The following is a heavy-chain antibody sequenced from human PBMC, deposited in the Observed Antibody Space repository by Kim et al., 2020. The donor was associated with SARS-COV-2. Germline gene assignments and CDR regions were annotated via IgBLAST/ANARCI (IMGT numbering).Heavy chain of an antibody. J-gene: IGHJ4*02. Sequence: GESLKISCKGSGYFFTNYWISWVRQMPGKGLEWMGSIDPTDSYTNYSPSFQCHVTISADKSITTAYLQWGSLKASDTAMYYCARHFYDVLTGYKGHFDSWGQGTLVTVSS. D-gene: IGHD3-9*01. CDR3: ARHFYDVLTGYKGHFDS. CDR2: IDPTDSYT. CDR1: GYFFTNYW. V-gene: IGHV5-10-1*01.